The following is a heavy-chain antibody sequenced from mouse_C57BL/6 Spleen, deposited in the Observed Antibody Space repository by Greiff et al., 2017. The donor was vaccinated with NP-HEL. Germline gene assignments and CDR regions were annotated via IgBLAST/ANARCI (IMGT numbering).Heavy chain of an antibody. D-gene: IGHD2-1*01. CDR3: AREGIYGRPFDY. CDR1: GYAFSSSW. V-gene: IGHV1-82*01. J-gene: IGHJ2*01. CDR2: IYPGDGDT. Sequence: VQLQQSGPELVKPGASVKISCKASGYAFSSSWMNWVKQRPGKGLEWIGRIYPGDGDTNYNGKFKGKATLTADKSSSTAYMQLSSLTSEDSAVYFCAREGIYGRPFDYWGQGTTLTVSS.